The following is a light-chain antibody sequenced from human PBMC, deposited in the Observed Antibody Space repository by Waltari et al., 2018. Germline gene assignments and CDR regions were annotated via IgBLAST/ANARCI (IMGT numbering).Light chain of an antibody. V-gene: IGLV2-14*03. CDR2: DVS. Sequence: QSALTQPASVSGSPGQSITISCPGTSSDFGGYTYVSWYQQYPDKAPKLMIYDVSKRPSGVSNRFSGSKSGNTASLTISGLQAEDEADYYCCSYAGSSTHVLFGGGTKLTVL. CDR3: CSYAGSSTHVL. J-gene: IGLJ2*01. CDR1: SSDFGGYTY.